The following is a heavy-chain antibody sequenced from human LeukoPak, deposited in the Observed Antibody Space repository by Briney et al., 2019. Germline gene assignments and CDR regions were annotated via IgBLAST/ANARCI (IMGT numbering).Heavy chain of an antibody. CDR1: GYTFTSYS. D-gene: IGHD1-26*01. CDR2: INPSDPST. V-gene: IGHV1-46*01. CDR3: ARLARYSWSPISPLYYYYYMDV. Sequence: ASGKVSCKASGYTFTSYSMNWVRQAPGQGPEWMGIINPSDPSTTYAQKFQGRVTMTRDMSTSTVYMELSSLRSEDTAVYYCARLARYSWSPISPLYYYYYMDVWGKGTTVTVSS. J-gene: IGHJ6*03.